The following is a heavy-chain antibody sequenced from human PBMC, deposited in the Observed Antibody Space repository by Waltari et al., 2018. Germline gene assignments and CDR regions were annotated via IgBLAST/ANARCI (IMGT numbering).Heavy chain of an antibody. CDR2: IYHSGST. Sequence: QVQLPESGPGLVKPSETLSLTCAVSGYSISSGYYWGWIRQPPGKGLEWIGSIYHSGSTYYNPSLKSRVTISVDTSKNQFSLKLSSVTAADTAVYYCARVGNWDYWGQGTLVTVSS. CDR1: GYSISSGYY. D-gene: IGHD1-26*01. J-gene: IGHJ4*02. CDR3: ARVGNWDY. V-gene: IGHV4-38-2*01.